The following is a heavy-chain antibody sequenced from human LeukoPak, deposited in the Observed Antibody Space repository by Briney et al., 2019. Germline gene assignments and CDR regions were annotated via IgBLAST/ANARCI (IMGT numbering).Heavy chain of an antibody. CDR1: GYTFTKYW. CDR2: IYPGDSDT. J-gene: IGHJ6*02. CDR3: ARQGVKYYYYYGMDV. D-gene: IGHD2-8*01. Sequence: GESLKISCQGSGYTFTKYWIGWVRQMPGKGLEWMGIIYPGDSDTRYSPSFQGQVTISADKSISTAYLQWSSLKASDTAMYYCARQGVKYYYYYGMDVWGQGTTVTVSS. V-gene: IGHV5-51*01.